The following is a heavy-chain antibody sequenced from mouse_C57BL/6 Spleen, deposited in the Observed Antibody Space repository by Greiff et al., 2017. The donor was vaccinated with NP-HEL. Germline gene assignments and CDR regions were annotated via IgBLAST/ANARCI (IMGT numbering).Heavy chain of an antibody. D-gene: IGHD1-1*01. Sequence: QVQLQQSGAELVRPGASVTLSCKASGYTFTDYEMHWVKQTPVHGLEWIGAIDPETGGTTYNQKFKGKAILTADKSSSTAYMELRSLTSEDSAVYYCTRSGDYYGSSPYYFDYWGQGTTLTVSS. CDR2: IDPETGGT. CDR3: TRSGDYYGSSPYYFDY. V-gene: IGHV1-15*01. J-gene: IGHJ2*01. CDR1: GYTFTDYE.